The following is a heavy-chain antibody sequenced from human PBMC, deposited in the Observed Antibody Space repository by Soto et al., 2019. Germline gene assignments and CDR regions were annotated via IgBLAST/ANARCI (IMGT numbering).Heavy chain of an antibody. CDR1: GFTFSSYI. CDR2: ISRSSRTI. CDR3: ARESYYYDSSTFDI. Sequence: EVQLVESGGGLVQPGGSLRLSCAASGFTFSSYIMNWVRQAPGKGLEWVSYISRSSRTIYYADSVKGRFTISRDNAKNALYLQMNSLRDEDTSVYYCARESYYYDSSTFDIWGQGTMFTVSS. V-gene: IGHV3-48*02. J-gene: IGHJ3*02. D-gene: IGHD3-22*01.